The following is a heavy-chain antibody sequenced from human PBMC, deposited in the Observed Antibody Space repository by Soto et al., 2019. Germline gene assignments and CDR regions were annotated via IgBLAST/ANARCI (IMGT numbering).Heavy chain of an antibody. D-gene: IGHD3-3*01. CDR3: AREYYDFWSGYWVPYYYYGMDV. Sequence: ASVKVSCKASGYTFTSYYMHWVRQAPGQGLEWMGIINPSGGSTSYAQKFQGRVTMTRDTSTSTVYMELSSLRSEDTAVYYCAREYYDFWSGYWVPYYYYGMDVWGQETTVTVSS. CDR1: GYTFTSYY. CDR2: INPSGGST. J-gene: IGHJ6*02. V-gene: IGHV1-46*01.